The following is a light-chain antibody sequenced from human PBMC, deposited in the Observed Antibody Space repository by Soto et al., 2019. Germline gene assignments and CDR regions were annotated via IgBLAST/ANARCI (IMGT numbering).Light chain of an antibody. CDR3: QQYFSIPFT. J-gene: IGKJ5*01. Sequence: DIVMTQSPDSLAVSLGKRATINCKSSQSVLYSSDNKNYLAWYQQKPGQPPKLLIYWASTRESGVPDRFSGSGSGTDFTLTISSLQAEDVAFYYCQQYFSIPFTFGQGTRLEIK. V-gene: IGKV4-1*01. CDR1: QSVLYSSDNKNY. CDR2: WAS.